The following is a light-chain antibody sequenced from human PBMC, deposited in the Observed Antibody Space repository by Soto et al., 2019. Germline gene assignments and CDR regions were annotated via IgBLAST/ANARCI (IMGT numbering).Light chain of an antibody. CDR1: QSVSGW. Sequence: DIQMTQSPSTLSASVGDTVTVTCRASQSVSGWLAWYQQKPGEAPKLLIYDASALPPGVPSRFSGSGSGTKFTLTIASLQPDDCATYYCQQYDTFSGTFGPGTKVEI. J-gene: IGKJ1*01. CDR2: DAS. CDR3: QQYDTFSGT. V-gene: IGKV1-5*01.